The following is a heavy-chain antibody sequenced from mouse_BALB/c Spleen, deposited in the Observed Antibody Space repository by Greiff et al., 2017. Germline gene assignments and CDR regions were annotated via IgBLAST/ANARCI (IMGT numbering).Heavy chain of an antibody. V-gene: IGHV8-12*01. Sequence: QVTLKESGPGILQPSQTLSLTCSFSGFSLSTSGMGVSWIRQPSGKGLEWLAHIYWDDDKRYNPSLKSRLTISKDTSSNQVFLKITSVDTADTATYYCARRRHYYGYKIAMDYWGQGTSVTVSS. CDR2: IYWDDDK. CDR1: GFSLSTSGMG. CDR3: ARRRHYYGYKIAMDY. D-gene: IGHD1-2*01. J-gene: IGHJ4*01.